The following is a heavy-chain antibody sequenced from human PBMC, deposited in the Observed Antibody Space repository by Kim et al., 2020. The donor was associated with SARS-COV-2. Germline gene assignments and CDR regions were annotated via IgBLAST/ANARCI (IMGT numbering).Heavy chain of an antibody. D-gene: IGHD2-15*01. CDR1: GFTFSSYA. V-gene: IGHV3-23*01. J-gene: IGHJ6*02. Sequence: GGSLRHSCAASGFTFSSYAMSWVRQAPGKGLEWVSVISGSGGSTYYADSVKGRFTISRDNSKNTLYLQMNSLRAEDTAVYYCARYLGYCSGGSCYSAYYYYGMDVWGQGTTVTVSS. CDR2: ISGSGGST. CDR3: ARYLGYCSGGSCYSAYYYYGMDV.